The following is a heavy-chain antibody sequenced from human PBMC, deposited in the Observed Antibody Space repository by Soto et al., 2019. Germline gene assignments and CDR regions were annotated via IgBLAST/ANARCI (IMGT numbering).Heavy chain of an antibody. J-gene: IGHJ4*02. CDR2: TYDSGST. D-gene: IGHD7-27*01. Sequence: SETLSLTCTVSGGSISSGDYNWSWIRQSPGKGLEWIGHTYDSGSTYDNPSLQSRVTISVDTSKNQFFLNLSSVTAADTAVYYCARGPSGDKVDYWGQGTLVTVSS. CDR3: ARGPSGDKVDY. CDR1: GGSISSGDYN. V-gene: IGHV4-30-4*01.